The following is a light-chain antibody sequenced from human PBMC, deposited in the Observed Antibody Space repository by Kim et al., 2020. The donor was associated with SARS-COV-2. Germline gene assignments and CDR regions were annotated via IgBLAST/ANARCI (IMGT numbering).Light chain of an antibody. CDR2: DVN. V-gene: IGLV2-14*03. Sequence: QSASVSGSPGQSITISCTGTISNIGSYNYVSWHQQHPGKAPKLMIYDVNKRPSGISSRFSGSKSGSTASLTISGLQSEDEADYYCSSFTTRSTLVFGGGTQLTVL. CDR1: ISNIGSYNY. CDR3: SSFTTRSTLV. J-gene: IGLJ3*02.